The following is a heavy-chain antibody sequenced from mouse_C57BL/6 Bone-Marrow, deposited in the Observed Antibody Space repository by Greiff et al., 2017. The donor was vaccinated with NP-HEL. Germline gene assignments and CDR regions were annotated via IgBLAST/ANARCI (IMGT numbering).Heavy chain of an antibody. CDR2: ISSGSSTI. V-gene: IGHV5-17*01. CDR3: ARGGYDAMDY. J-gene: IGHJ4*01. CDR1: GFTFSDYG. Sequence: DVQLQESGGGLVKPGGSLKLSCAASGFTFSDYGMHWVRQAPEKGLEWVAYISSGSSTIYYADTVKGRFTISRDNAKNTLFLQMTSLGSEDTAMYYWARGGYDAMDYWGQGTSVTVSS.